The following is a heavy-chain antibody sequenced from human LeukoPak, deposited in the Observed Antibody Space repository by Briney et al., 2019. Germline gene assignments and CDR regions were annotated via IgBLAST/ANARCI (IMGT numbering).Heavy chain of an antibody. J-gene: IGHJ4*02. Sequence: SETLSLTCTVSGGSLTDYYWSWLRQPPGKGLEWIGCIYYTGTSYNPSLKSRVTLSPDTSKNQFSLKLISVTAADTAVYYCASRKLGNDYWGQGTLVTVSS. CDR3: ASRKLGNDY. CDR1: GGSLTDYY. CDR2: IYYTGT. V-gene: IGHV4-59*01. D-gene: IGHD7-27*01.